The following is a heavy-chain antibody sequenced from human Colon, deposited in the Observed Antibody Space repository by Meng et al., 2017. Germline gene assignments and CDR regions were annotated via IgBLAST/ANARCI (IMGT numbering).Heavy chain of an antibody. J-gene: IGHJ5*02. Sequence: QGQLQGSGPGLVGPSETLSLTCTVSGASVSSDSHYWSWIRQSPGKGLEWIGYIYYTGNTNYNPSLASRVSMSLDTSKNHFSLHLTSVTAADTAIYYCARVNGDFDEAWFDPWGQGTLVTVSS. CDR1: GASVSSDSHY. CDR3: ARVNGDFDEAWFDP. V-gene: IGHV4-61*03. CDR2: IYYTGNT. D-gene: IGHD4-17*01.